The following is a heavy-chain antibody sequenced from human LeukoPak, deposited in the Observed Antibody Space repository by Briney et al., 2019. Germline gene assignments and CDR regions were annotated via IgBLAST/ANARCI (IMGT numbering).Heavy chain of an antibody. CDR2: IYSSGAT. D-gene: IGHD1-14*01. J-gene: IGHJ4*02. CDR3: SGKTRDY. V-gene: IGHV4-4*07. Sequence: SETLSLTCTVSATSLSRFHWTWFRQPAGKGPEWIGLIYSSGATTFNPSLRSRVAMSVDLVKNQLFLKVASVTAADTAIYYFSGKTRDYWGQGGPVTVSS. CDR1: ATSLSRFH.